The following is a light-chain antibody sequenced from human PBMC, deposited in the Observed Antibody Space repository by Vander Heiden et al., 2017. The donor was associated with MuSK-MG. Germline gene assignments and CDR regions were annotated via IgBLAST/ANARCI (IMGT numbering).Light chain of an antibody. J-gene: IGLJ2*01. Sequence: SYEMTQPPSVSVSPGQTASITCSGDKLGDKYVCWYQQKPGQSPVLVIYQDSKRPSGIPELFYGSNSGNNVHLHSSGTQAMEEAYESCRGSEGSSVIFGGGTKLTVL. V-gene: IGLV3-1*01. CDR1: KLGDKY. CDR3: RGSEGSSVI. CDR2: QDS.